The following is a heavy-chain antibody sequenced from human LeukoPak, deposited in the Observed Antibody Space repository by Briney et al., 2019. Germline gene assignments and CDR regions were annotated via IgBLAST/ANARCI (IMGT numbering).Heavy chain of an antibody. D-gene: IGHD6-6*01. Sequence: ASVKVSCKASGHTFTGYYMHWVRQAPGQGLEWMGWINPNSGGTNYAQKFQGRVTMTRDTSISTAYMELSRLRSDDTAVYYCARHTSHSSDAFEIWGQGTMVTVSS. CDR3: ARHTSHSSDAFEI. CDR2: INPNSGGT. CDR1: GHTFTGYY. J-gene: IGHJ3*02. V-gene: IGHV1-2*02.